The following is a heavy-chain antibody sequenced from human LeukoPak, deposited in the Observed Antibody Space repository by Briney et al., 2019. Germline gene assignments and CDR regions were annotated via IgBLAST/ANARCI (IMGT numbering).Heavy chain of an antibody. V-gene: IGHV3-7*03. CDR3: ARSPYDSSGYYYGYFDY. J-gene: IGHJ4*02. CDR1: GFTFSSFW. CDR2: INKDGSKE. Sequence: GGSLRLSCAASGFTFSSFWMSWVRLAPGKGLEHVANINKDGSKEYYADSARGRFSISRDNAKNTLYLQMNSLRAEDTAVYYCARSPYDSSGYYYGYFDYWGQGTLVTVSS. D-gene: IGHD3-22*01.